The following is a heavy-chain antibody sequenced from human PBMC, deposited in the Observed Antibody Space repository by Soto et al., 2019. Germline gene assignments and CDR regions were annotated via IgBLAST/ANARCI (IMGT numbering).Heavy chain of an antibody. CDR3: ARMYSSGWYGDY. Sequence: SETLSLTCTVSGGSISSGGYYWSWIRQHPGKGLEWIGYIYYSGSTYYNPSLKSRVTISVDTSKNQFSLKLSSVTAADTAVYYCARMYSSGWYGDYWGQGTLVTVSS. D-gene: IGHD6-19*01. J-gene: IGHJ4*02. CDR1: GGSISSGGYY. V-gene: IGHV4-31*03. CDR2: IYYSGST.